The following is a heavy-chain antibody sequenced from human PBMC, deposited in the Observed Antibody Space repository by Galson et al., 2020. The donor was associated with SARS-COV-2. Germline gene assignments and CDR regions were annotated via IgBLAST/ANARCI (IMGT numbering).Heavy chain of an antibody. CDR3: AKQKGGQYYDTSGSYYFDY. Sequence: ETSETLSLTCTVSGASISSNNYYWGWIRQPPGKGLEWIGSIYYSGRTYYNPSLKSRVTISVDTSKNQFSLKLSSVTAADTAVYYCAKQKGGQYYDTSGSYYFDYWGQGTLVTVSS. J-gene: IGHJ4*02. V-gene: IGHV4-39*01. D-gene: IGHD3-22*01. CDR2: IYYSGRT. CDR1: GASISSNNYY.